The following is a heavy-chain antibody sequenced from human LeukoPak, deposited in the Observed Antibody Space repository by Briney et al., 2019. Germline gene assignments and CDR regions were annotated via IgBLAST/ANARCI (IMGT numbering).Heavy chain of an antibody. CDR1: GYTFTGYY. Sequence: ASVKVSCKASGYTFTGYYMHWVRQAPGQGLEWMGWINPNSGGTNYAQKFQGRVTMTRDTSISTAYMELSRLRSDDTAVYYCARCSSTSCYYIWFDPWGQGTLVTVSS. D-gene: IGHD2-2*01. CDR3: ARCSSTSCYYIWFDP. J-gene: IGHJ5*02. CDR2: INPNSGGT. V-gene: IGHV1-2*02.